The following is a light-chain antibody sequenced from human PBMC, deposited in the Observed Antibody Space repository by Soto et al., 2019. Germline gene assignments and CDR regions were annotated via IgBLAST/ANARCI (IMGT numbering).Light chain of an antibody. J-gene: IGKJ5*01. V-gene: IGKV3-20*01. Sequence: EIVMTQSPATLSVSPGERATLSCRASQSVRSNLAWYQQKPGQAPRLLIYGASTRATGLPARFSGSGSGTDFTLTISRLEPEDFAVYYCQQYGGTPPITFGQGTRLEIK. CDR2: GAS. CDR3: QQYGGTPPIT. CDR1: QSVRSN.